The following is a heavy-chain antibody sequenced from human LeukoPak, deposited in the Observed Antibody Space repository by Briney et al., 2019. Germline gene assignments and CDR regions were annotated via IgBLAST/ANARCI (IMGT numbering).Heavy chain of an antibody. CDR2: MYYSGGT. Sequence: SETLSLTCTVSGGSISNYYWSWIRQSPGKGLAWIGYMYYSGGTNYNPSPKSRVTISVDTSKNQFSLKLTSVTAADTAVYYCARVRRYSGRSDVFDIWGQGTMVTVSS. CDR3: ARVRRYSGRSDVFDI. CDR1: GGSISNYY. J-gene: IGHJ3*02. D-gene: IGHD1-26*01. V-gene: IGHV4-59*01.